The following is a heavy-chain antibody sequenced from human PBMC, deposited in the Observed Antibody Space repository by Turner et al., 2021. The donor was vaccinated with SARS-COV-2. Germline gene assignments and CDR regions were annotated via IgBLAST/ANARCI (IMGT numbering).Heavy chain of an antibody. CDR3: AKTHASYCSGGSCYSGYFDY. Sequence: QVQLVESGGGVVQPGRSLRFSCSASGFTFSGYGMHWVRQAPGKGLEWVAVILYDGSNKYYADSVKGRFTISRDNSKNTLYLQMNSLRAEDTAVYYCAKTHASYCSGGSCYSGYFDYWGQGTLVTVSS. CDR2: ILYDGSNK. V-gene: IGHV3-30*18. CDR1: GFTFSGYG. J-gene: IGHJ4*02. D-gene: IGHD2-15*01.